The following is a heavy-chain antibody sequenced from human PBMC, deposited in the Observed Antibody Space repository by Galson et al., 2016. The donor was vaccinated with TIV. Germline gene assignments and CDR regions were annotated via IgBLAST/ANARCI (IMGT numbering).Heavy chain of an antibody. CDR2: INPSGGGT. CDR1: GYTVTTYY. J-gene: IGHJ4*02. D-gene: IGHD2-21*02. CDR3: ARSQSCGGDRYYFDY. Sequence: SVKVSCKASGYTVTTYYMHWVRQGPGQGLEWMGIINPSGGGTTYAQNFQGRITMTRDTSTSTVYMALSSLRSEDTAVYYCARSQSCGGDRYYFDYWGRGTLVTVSS. V-gene: IGHV1-46*01.